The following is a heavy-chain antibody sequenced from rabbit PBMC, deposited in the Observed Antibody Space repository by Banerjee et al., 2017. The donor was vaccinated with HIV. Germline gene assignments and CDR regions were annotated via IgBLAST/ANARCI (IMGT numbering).Heavy chain of an antibody. D-gene: IGHD6-1*01. CDR2: IYAGSSGST. Sequence: QEQLVESGGGLVQPEGSLTLTCKASGFDFSSNAMCWVRQAPGKGLELIACIYAGSSGSTYYASWAKGRFTISKTSSTTVTLQMTSLSAADTATYFCARSAGYGLHLWGQGTLVTVS. CDR1: GFDFSSNA. V-gene: IGHV1S45*01. J-gene: IGHJ3*01. CDR3: ARSAGYGLHL.